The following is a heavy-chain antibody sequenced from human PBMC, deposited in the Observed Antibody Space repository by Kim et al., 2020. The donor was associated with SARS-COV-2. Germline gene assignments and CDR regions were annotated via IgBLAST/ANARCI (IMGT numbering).Heavy chain of an antibody. D-gene: IGHD3-16*02. V-gene: IGHV4-34*01. CDR2: INHSGST. Sequence: SETLSLTCAVYGGSFSGYYWSWIRQPPGKGLEWIGEINHSGSTNYNPSLKSRVTISVDTSKNQFSLKLSSVTAADTAVYYCARGTRYDYVWGSYREYPKKIAFDLWGQGTMVTVSS. J-gene: IGHJ3*01. CDR3: ARGTRYDYVWGSYREYPKKIAFDL. CDR1: GGSFSGYY.